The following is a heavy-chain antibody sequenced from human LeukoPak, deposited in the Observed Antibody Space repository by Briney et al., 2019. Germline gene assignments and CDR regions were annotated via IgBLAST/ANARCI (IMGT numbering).Heavy chain of an antibody. V-gene: IGHV3-48*02. J-gene: IGHJ4*02. CDR1: GFTFSRYS. CDR3: ARGKSTGGY. D-gene: IGHD1-14*01. Sequence: GGSLRLSCAASGFTFSRYSMNWVRQAPGKGLEWVSYISSTSCTIYYADSVKGRFIISRDNDKSSLYMQMNSLRDEDTAVYYCARGKSTGGYWGQGTLVTVSS. CDR2: ISSTSCTI.